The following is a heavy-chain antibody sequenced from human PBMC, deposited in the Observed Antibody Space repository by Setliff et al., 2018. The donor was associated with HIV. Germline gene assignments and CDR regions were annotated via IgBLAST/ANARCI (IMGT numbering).Heavy chain of an antibody. CDR2: INHSGST. CDR3: ARGGSGSYYKGANFDY. V-gene: IGHV4-34*01. Sequence: SETLSLTCAVFGGSFTDIGGSFTDYYWSWIRQPPGKGLEWIGEINHSGSTNYNPSLKSRVTISVDTTKNQFSLKLSSVTAAETAVYYCARGGSGSYYKGANFDYWGQGTLVTVSS. D-gene: IGHD3-10*01. CDR1: GGSFTDIGGSFTDYY. J-gene: IGHJ4*02.